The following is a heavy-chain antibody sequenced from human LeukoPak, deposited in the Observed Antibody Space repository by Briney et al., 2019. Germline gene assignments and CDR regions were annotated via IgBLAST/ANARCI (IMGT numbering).Heavy chain of an antibody. CDR1: GYTFTGYY. CDR2: FDPEDGET. Sequence: ASVKVSCKASGYTFTGYYMHWVRQAPGKGLEWMGGFDPEDGETIYAQKFQGRVTMTEDTSTDTAYMELSSLRSEDTAVYYCAFSSGSYSSEYFQHWGQGTLVTVSS. CDR3: AFSSGSYSSEYFQH. V-gene: IGHV1-24*01. J-gene: IGHJ1*01. D-gene: IGHD1-26*01.